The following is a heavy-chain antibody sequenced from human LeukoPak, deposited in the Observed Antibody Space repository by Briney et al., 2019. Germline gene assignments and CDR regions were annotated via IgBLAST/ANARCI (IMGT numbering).Heavy chain of an antibody. Sequence: GGSLRLSCAASGFTFSDYYMSWIRQAPGKGLEWVSYISSSSSYTNYADSVKGRFTISRDNAKNSLHLQMNSLRAEDTAVYYCARDPGEGDYGDYRGYFDYWGQGTLVTVSS. V-gene: IGHV3-11*05. CDR1: GFTFSDYY. J-gene: IGHJ4*02. D-gene: IGHD4-17*01. CDR3: ARDPGEGDYGDYRGYFDY. CDR2: ISSSSSYT.